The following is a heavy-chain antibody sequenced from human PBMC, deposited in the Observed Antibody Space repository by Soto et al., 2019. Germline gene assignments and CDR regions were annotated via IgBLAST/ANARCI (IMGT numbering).Heavy chain of an antibody. Sequence: GGSLRLSCAASGFTFSSYSMNWVRQAPGKGLEWVSYISSSSSTIYYADSVKGRFTISRDNVKNSLYLQMNSLRAEDTAVYYCASLNGGNNWNEGAAFDIWGQGTMVTVSS. D-gene: IGHD1-20*01. CDR2: ISSSSSTI. V-gene: IGHV3-48*01. CDR3: ASLNGGNNWNEGAAFDI. CDR1: GFTFSSYS. J-gene: IGHJ3*02.